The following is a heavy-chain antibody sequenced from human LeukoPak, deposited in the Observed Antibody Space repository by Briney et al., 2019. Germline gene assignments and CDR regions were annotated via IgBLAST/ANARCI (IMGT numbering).Heavy chain of an antibody. CDR1: GFTFSSYW. Sequence: QSGGSLRLSCAASGFTFSSYWMHWVRQAPGKGLVWVSRVNNDGSSTNYADSVKGRFTISRDNAKNTLYLQMNSLRAEDTAVYFCARAYTYYDTLPWPRDWYFDLWGRGTLVTVSS. CDR3: ARAYTYYDTLPWPRDWYFDL. D-gene: IGHD3-22*01. V-gene: IGHV3-74*01. CDR2: VNNDGSST. J-gene: IGHJ2*01.